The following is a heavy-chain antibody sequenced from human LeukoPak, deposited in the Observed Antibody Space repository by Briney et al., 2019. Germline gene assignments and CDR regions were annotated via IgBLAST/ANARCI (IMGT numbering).Heavy chain of an antibody. Sequence: SVKVSCKTSGGTFTSYAITWVRQAPGQGLEWMGKIIPISGTTNYAQKFQGRVTFTADESTSAAYMELSSLRSEDTALYYCARKLRLGGNWFDPWGQGTLVTVSS. CDR3: ARKLRLGGNWFDP. CDR1: GGTFTSYA. J-gene: IGHJ5*02. CDR2: IIPISGTT. V-gene: IGHV1-69*13. D-gene: IGHD1-26*01.